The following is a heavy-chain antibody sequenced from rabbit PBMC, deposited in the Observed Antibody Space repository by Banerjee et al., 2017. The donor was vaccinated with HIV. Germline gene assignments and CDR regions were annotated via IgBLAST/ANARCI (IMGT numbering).Heavy chain of an antibody. CDR1: GIDFSSYYY. Sequence: QSLEESGGGLVQPGGTLTLTCTASGIDFSSYYYMCWVRQAPGKGLEWIACIYTNSANTWVASWAKGRFTISKTSSTTVALQMASLTAAGTATYFCARGGIGGAGYGRWGQGTLVTVS. V-gene: IGHV1S40*01. J-gene: IGHJ4*01. CDR2: IYTNSANT. D-gene: IGHD7-1*01. CDR3: ARGGIGGAGYGR.